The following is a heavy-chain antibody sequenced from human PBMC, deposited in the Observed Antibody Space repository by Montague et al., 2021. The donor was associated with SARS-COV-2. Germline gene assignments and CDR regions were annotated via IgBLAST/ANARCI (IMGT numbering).Heavy chain of an antibody. CDR2: IYYSGST. Sequence: SETLSLTCTVSCGSISSYYWSWIRQPPGKGLEWIGYIYYSGSTNYNPSLKSRVTISVDTSKNQFSLKLSSVTAADTAAYYCARPQVPNYDFWSGYYTGMNYYMDVWGKGTTVTVSS. V-gene: IGHV4-59*01. J-gene: IGHJ6*03. D-gene: IGHD3-3*01. CDR3: ARPQVPNYDFWSGYYTGMNYYMDV. CDR1: CGSISSYY.